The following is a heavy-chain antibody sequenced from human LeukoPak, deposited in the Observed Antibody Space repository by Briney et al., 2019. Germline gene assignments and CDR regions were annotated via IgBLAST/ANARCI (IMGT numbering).Heavy chain of an antibody. CDR2: IYYSGSI. CDR3: ARHRSGWLQSSFDY. V-gene: IGHV4-39*01. D-gene: IGHD5-24*01. J-gene: IGHJ4*02. CDR1: GGSISSSSSY. Sequence: SETLSLTCSVSGGSISSSSSYWGWIRQPPGKGLEWIGSIYYSGSIFDNPALKSRFTISVDTSKNQFSLKLSSVTAADTAVYYCARHRSGWLQSSFDYWGQGTLVTVSS.